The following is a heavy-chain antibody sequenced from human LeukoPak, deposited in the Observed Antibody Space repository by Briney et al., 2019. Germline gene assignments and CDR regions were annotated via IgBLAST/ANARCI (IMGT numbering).Heavy chain of an antibody. CDR3: ARSLTAVASFDY. J-gene: IGHJ4*02. V-gene: IGHV1-69*04. CDR1: VGTFSSYA. CDR2: IIPILGIA. Sequence: SVKVSCXASVGTFSSYAISWVRQAPGQGLEWMGRIIPILGIANYAQKFQGRVTITADKSTSTAYMELSSLRSEDTAVYYCARSLTAVASFDYWGQGTLVTVSS. D-gene: IGHD6-19*01.